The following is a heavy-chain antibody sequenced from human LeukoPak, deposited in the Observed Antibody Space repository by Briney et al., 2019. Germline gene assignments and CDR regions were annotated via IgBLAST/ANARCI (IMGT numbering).Heavy chain of an antibody. D-gene: IGHD1-26*01. CDR3: ARVTSWSYHYFYYMDV. Sequence: GGSLRLSCAASGFSFSDYYMSWIRQAPGKGLQWVSYISSSGTAVYYADSVKGRFTISRDNTDNSLHLQMHSLRAEDTAVYYCARVTSWSYHYFYYMDVWGKGTTVTVSS. V-gene: IGHV3-11*04. CDR2: ISSSGTAV. J-gene: IGHJ6*03. CDR1: GFSFSDYY.